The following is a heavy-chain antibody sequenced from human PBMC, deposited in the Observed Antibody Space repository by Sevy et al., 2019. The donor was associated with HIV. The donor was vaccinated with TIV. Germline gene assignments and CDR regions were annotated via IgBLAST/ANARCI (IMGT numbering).Heavy chain of an antibody. CDR1: GFTFSIYW. CDR3: ARVRGWAPGAGMDGAFDI. Sequence: GGSLRLSCAASGFTFSIYWMSWVRQAPGKGLEWVANIKQDGSEKYYVDSVKSRFTMSRDNAKNSLFLQMNSLRAEDTAVYYCARVRGWAPGAGMDGAFDIWGQGTMVTVSS. J-gene: IGHJ3*02. D-gene: IGHD3-10*01. V-gene: IGHV3-7*03. CDR2: IKQDGSEK.